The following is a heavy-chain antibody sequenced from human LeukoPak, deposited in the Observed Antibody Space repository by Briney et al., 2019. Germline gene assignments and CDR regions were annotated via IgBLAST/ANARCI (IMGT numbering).Heavy chain of an antibody. V-gene: IGHV7-4-1*02. D-gene: IGHD3-10*01. CDR1: GYTFTSYY. CDR3: ARVVGKQVLWFGEPVYFDY. CDR2: INTNTGNP. J-gene: IGHJ4*02. Sequence: GASVKVSCKASGYTFTSYYMHWVRQAPGQGLEWMGWINTNTGNPTYVQGFTGRFVFSLDTSVSTAYLQISSLKAEDTAVYYCARVVGKQVLWFGEPVYFDYWGQGTLVTVSS.